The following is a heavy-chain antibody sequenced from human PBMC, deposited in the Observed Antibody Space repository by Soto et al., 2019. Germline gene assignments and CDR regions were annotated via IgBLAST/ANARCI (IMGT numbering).Heavy chain of an antibody. V-gene: IGHV1-2*02. Sequence: QLHLVQSGAVVKKPGASVTVSCSASGYPVTAYYMHWVRQAPGRGLEWMGGINPATGAAKYTQTFRGRVTMPRDPSTSTVFRELSGLTSEDTAVFYCARGGGVGVAGSAAFDMWGQGTLVTVSS. J-gene: IGHJ3*02. D-gene: IGHD3-3*01. CDR2: INPATGAA. CDR3: ARGGGVGVAGSAAFDM. CDR1: GYPVTAYY.